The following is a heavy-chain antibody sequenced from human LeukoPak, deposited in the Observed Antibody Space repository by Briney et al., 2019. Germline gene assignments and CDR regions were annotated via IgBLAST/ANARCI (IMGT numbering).Heavy chain of an antibody. D-gene: IGHD1-26*01. CDR1: GLTFRNYG. Sequence: PGRSLRLSCAASGLTFRNYGFHWVRQAPGKGLEWVTIIWYDGSNDYYADSVKGRFAFSRDNSKNTLYLQMNNLRVEDTAVYYCATSRGSYYMDVWGKGTTVTVSS. V-gene: IGHV3-33*01. CDR3: ATSRGSYYMDV. CDR2: IWYDGSND. J-gene: IGHJ6*03.